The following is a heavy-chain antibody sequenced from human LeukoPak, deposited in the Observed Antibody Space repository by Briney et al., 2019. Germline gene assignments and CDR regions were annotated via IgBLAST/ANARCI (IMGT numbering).Heavy chain of an antibody. J-gene: IGHJ6*03. CDR2: ISSSSSYI. CDR3: ARVGGSGSYRSYYYMDV. Sequence: GGSLRLSCAASGFTFSSYSMNWVRQAPGKGLEWVSSISSSSSYIYYADSVKGRFTISRDNAKNSLYLQMNSLRAEDTAVYYCARVGGSGSYRSYYYMDVWGKGTTVTISS. V-gene: IGHV3-21*01. D-gene: IGHD3-10*01. CDR1: GFTFSSYS.